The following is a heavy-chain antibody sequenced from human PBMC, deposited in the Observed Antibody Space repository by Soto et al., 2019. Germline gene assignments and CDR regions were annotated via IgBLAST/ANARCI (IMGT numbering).Heavy chain of an antibody. V-gene: IGHV5-51*01. Sequence: DSLTIYCKGSGYSFTSYWIGLVLQMPGKGLEWIGIIYPGDSDTRYSPSFQGQVTISADKSISTAYLQWSSLKVSYTAMYYCARAAAAGYFDYWGQGTLVTVSS. CDR1: GYSFTSYW. CDR2: IYPGDSDT. CDR3: ARAAAAGYFDY. D-gene: IGHD6-13*01. J-gene: IGHJ4*02.